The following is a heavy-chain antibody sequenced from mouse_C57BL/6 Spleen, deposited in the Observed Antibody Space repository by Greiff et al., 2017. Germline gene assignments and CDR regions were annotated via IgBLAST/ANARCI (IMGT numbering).Heavy chain of an antibody. D-gene: IGHD1-1*01. CDR1: GFNIKDYY. CDR2: IDPEDGDT. CDR3: TTYYSSSYADYFDY. J-gene: IGHJ2*01. V-gene: IGHV14-1*01. Sequence: DVKLQESGAELVRPGASVKLSCTASGFNIKDYYMHWVKQRPEQGLEWIGRIDPEDGDTEYAPKFPGKATMTTDTSSNTAYLQLSSLTSEDTAVYYCTTYYSSSYADYFDYWGQGTTLTVSS.